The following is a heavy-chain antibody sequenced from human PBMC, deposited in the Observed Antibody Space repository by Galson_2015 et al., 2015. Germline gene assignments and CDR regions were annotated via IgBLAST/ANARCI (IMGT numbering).Heavy chain of an antibody. CDR1: GFTFTNYD. J-gene: IGHJ6*03. V-gene: IGHV3-30*03. CDR2: ISYDGSIE. D-gene: IGHD2/OR15-2a*01. Sequence: SLRLSCAASGFTFTNYDMLWVRQAPGKGLEWVALISYDGSIEYYADSVKGRFTISRDNSKNNVSLQVNSLRAEDTAVYYCARGFNSLGYYMDVWGKGTTVIVSS. CDR3: ARGFNSLGYYMDV.